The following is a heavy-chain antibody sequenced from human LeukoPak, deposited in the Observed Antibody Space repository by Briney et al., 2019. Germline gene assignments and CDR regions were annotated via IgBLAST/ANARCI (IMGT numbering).Heavy chain of an antibody. Sequence: GGSLRLSCAVSGFTFSDYYMSWVRQAPGKGLEWVAVISYDGSNKYYADSVKGRFTISRDNSKNTLYLQMNSLRAEDTAVYYCARDRDIVVVPAAMGHFDYWGQGTLVTVSS. J-gene: IGHJ4*02. CDR1: GFTFSDYY. CDR3: ARDRDIVVVPAAMGHFDY. V-gene: IGHV3-30-3*01. D-gene: IGHD2-2*01. CDR2: ISYDGSNK.